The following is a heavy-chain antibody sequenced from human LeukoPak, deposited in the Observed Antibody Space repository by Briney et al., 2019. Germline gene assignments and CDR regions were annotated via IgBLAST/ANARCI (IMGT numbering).Heavy chain of an antibody. J-gene: IGHJ4*02. V-gene: IGHV3-7*01. D-gene: IGHD1-26*01. CDR1: GFTFSTYW. CDR2: IKGDDSAR. Sequence: PGESLRLSCAASGFTFSTYWMAWVRQAPGKGLEWVANIKGDDSARHQADSVKGRFTISRDNAENSVYLQMSSLRGEDTAIYYCARDVVGSLDYWGQGTLVTVSS. CDR3: ARDVVGSLDY.